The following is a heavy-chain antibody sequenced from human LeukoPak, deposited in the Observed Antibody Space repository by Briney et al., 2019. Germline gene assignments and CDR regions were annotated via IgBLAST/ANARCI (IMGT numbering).Heavy chain of an antibody. CDR3: AIVLRPYGMDV. V-gene: IGHV3-30*02. CDR1: GFTLSNYA. Sequence: PGGSPRLSCAASGFTLSNYAMHWVRQAPGKGLEWVAYIQYDGSQKYYVDSVKGRFGISRDNSKNTVYLQMNSLRVEDTAVYYCAIVLRPYGMDVWGQGTTVTVSS. D-gene: IGHD2-15*01. J-gene: IGHJ6*02. CDR2: IQYDGSQK.